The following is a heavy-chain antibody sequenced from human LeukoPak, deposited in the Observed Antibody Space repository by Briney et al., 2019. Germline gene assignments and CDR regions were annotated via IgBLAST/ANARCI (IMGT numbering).Heavy chain of an antibody. D-gene: IGHD4-17*01. CDR3: ARGGAVTRWASAPDY. Sequence: GGSLRLPCEVSGSSVNDKRMIWVRQAPGKGLEWVSVIYDGHTTHYADSVKGRFTISRDNSKNTLYLQMNSLRAEDTAVYYCARGGAVTRWASAPDYWGQGTLVTVSS. J-gene: IGHJ4*02. CDR2: IYDGHTT. CDR1: GSSVNDKR. V-gene: IGHV3-53*01.